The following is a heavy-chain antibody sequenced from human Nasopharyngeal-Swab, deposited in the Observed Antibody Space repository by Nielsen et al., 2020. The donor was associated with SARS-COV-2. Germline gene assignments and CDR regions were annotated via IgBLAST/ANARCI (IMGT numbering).Heavy chain of an antibody. D-gene: IGHD1-20*01. CDR1: GFTFSPYW. Sequence: GESLKISWAASGFTFSPYWMSWVRQAPGKGLEWVANIKQDGSEKYYVDSVKGRFTISRDNAKNSLYLQMNSLRAEDTAVYYCAGNRNNWNVDYHYYGMDVWGQGTTVTVSS. CDR2: IKQDGSEK. J-gene: IGHJ6*02. CDR3: AGNRNNWNVDYHYYGMDV. V-gene: IGHV3-7*01.